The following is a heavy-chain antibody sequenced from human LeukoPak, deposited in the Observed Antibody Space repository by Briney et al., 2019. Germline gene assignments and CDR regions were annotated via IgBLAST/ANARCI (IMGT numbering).Heavy chain of an antibody. CDR1: GYTFTSYG. J-gene: IGHJ4*02. Sequence: GASVKVSCKASGYTFTSYGISWVRQAPGQGLEWMGWINPNINGTNYAQKFQGRVTMTRDTSISTAYMELRSLRSDDTAVYYCARARLYDSSGYYYVLDYWGQGTLVTVSS. CDR2: INPNINGT. CDR3: ARARLYDSSGYYYVLDY. D-gene: IGHD3-22*01. V-gene: IGHV1-2*02.